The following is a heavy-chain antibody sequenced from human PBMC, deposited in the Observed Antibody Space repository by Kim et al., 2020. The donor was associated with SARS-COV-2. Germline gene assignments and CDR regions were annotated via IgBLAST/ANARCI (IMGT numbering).Heavy chain of an antibody. V-gene: IGHV4-34*01. J-gene: IGHJ6*02. CDR1: GGSFSGYY. Sequence: SETLSLTCAVYGGSFSGYYWSWIRQPPGKGLEWIGEINHSGSTNYNPSLKSRVTISVDTSKNQFSLKLSSVTAADTAVYYCARGSDIVEPRRKYGMDVWGQGTTVTVSS. D-gene: IGHD2-15*01. CDR2: INHSGST. CDR3: ARGSDIVEPRRKYGMDV.